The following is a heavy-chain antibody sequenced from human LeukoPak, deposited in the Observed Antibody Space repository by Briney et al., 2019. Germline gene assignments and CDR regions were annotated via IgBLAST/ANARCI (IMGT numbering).Heavy chain of an antibody. J-gene: IGHJ4*02. CDR2: ISGSGGST. D-gene: IGHD3-16*02. CDR3: AKDPAAYDYVWGSYRFGY. V-gene: IGHV3-23*01. CDR1: GFTFSSYA. Sequence: GGSLRLSCAASGFTFSSYAMSWVRQAPGKGLEWGSAISGSGGSTYYADSVKGRFTISRDNSKNTLYLQMNSLRAEDTAVYYCAKDPAAYDYVWGSYRFGYWGQGTLVTVSS.